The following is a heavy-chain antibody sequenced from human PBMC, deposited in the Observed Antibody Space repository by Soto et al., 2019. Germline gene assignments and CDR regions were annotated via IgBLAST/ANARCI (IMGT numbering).Heavy chain of an antibody. CDR1: GFTFSSYW. Sequence: EVQLVESGGGLVQPGGSLRLSCAASGFTFSSYWMHWVRQVPGKGLLWVSRIDEYGSTINYADSVKGRFTISRDNARNTLYLEMNSLRSEDTALYYCTRDIGGKGAYWGPGTLVTVSS. J-gene: IGHJ4*02. V-gene: IGHV3-74*01. CDR3: TRDIGGKGAY. CDR2: IDEYGSTI. D-gene: IGHD3-10*01.